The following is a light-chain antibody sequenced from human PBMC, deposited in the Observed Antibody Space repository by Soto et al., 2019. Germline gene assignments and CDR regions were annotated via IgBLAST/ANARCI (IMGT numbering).Light chain of an antibody. V-gene: IGLV2-14*01. CDR2: GVA. CDR3: SSYTTAFFYV. Sequence: QSVLTQPASVSGSPGQSITISCTGSSSDIGAFNYVAWYQQHPGKALKLIIHGVANRPSGVSSRFSGSKSDYTASLTISGLQAEDEADYYCSSYTTAFFYVFGTGTKVTVL. CDR1: SSDIGAFNY. J-gene: IGLJ1*01.